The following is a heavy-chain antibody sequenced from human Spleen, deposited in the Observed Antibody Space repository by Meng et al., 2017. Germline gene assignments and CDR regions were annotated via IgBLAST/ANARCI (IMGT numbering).Heavy chain of an antibody. J-gene: IGHJ4*02. CDR1: VGSCTDHY. Sequence: QVHVEMLRAGPLRPPETSTLTGVLSVGSCTDHYGRWIRQPPGKGLDWIGEINHSGSTNYNPSLESRATISVDTSQNNLSLKLSSVTAADSAVYYCARGPTTMAHDFDYWGQGTLVTVSS. CDR3: ARGPTTMAHDFDY. CDR2: INHSGST. V-gene: IGHV4-34*01. D-gene: IGHD4-11*01.